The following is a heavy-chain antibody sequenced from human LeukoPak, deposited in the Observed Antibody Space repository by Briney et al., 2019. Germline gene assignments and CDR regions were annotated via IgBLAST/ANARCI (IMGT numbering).Heavy chain of an antibody. J-gene: IGHJ3*02. Sequence: SETLSLTCTVSGGSISSSSYYWGWIRQPPGKGLEWIGSIYYSGSTYYNPSLKSRVTMSVDTSKNQFSLKLSSVTAADTAVYYCARLRDDAFDIWGQGTMVTVSS. CDR3: ARLRDDAFDI. D-gene: IGHD5-24*01. CDR2: IYYSGST. V-gene: IGHV4-39*01. CDR1: GGSISSSSYY.